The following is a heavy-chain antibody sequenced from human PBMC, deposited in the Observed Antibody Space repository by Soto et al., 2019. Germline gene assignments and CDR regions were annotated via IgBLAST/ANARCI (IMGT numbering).Heavy chain of an antibody. D-gene: IGHD2-8*01. Sequence: VQLVQSGAEVKRPGSSVKVSCKAPVGTFSDYNIAWVRQARGQGLEWMGRIIPKLGITNYAHKFQDRVRITADKTTRTAYMELTSLSYEDTAVYFCARVEGTRTTNFYHYMDVWGEGTSVTVS. J-gene: IGHJ6*03. V-gene: IGHV1-69*02. CDR2: IIPKLGIT. CDR3: ARVEGTRTTNFYHYMDV. CDR1: VGTFSDYN.